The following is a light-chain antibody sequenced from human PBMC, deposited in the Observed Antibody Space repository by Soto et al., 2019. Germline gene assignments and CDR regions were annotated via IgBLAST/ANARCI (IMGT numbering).Light chain of an antibody. CDR2: AAS. CDR3: QKYNGALWA. J-gene: IGKJ1*01. V-gene: IGKV1-27*01. Sequence: DIHMTQSPSSLSASVGDRVTITCRASQAMSNYLAWYQQKPGKVPKLLIYAASSLQSGVPSRFNGSGSGTHFTLTIGSLQPEDVATYYCQKYNGALWAFGQGTKVEIK. CDR1: QAMSNY.